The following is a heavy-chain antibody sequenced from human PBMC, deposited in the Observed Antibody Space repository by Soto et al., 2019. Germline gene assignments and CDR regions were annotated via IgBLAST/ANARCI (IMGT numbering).Heavy chain of an antibody. D-gene: IGHD5-18*01. V-gene: IGHV3-30*18. CDR1: GFTFSSYG. CDR3: AKSDLIQLWQTFDY. J-gene: IGHJ4*02. Sequence: SLRLSCAASGFTFSSYGMHWVRQAPGKGLEWVAVISYDGSNKYYADSVKGRFTISRDNSKNTLYLQMNSLRAEDTAVYYCAKSDLIQLWQTFDYWGQGTLVTVSS. CDR2: ISYDGSNK.